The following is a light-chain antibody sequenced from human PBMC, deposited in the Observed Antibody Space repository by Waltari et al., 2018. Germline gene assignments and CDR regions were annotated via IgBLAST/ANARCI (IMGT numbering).Light chain of an antibody. CDR1: QSVANDH. CDR3: QQYGGSTGT. Sequence: IVLTQSQGTLSLSPGERATLSCRASQSVANDHLAWYQQKPGQAPRLLIYGASNRATGVPDRFSGGGSGTDFSLNINRLEPDDFAVYYCQQYGGSTGTFGQGTKVEIK. J-gene: IGKJ1*01. V-gene: IGKV3-20*01. CDR2: GAS.